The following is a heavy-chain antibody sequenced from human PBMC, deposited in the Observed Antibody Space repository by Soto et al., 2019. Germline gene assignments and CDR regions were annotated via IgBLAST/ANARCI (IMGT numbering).Heavy chain of an antibody. Sequence: PGGSLRLSCAASGFTFSSYWMSWVRQAPGKGLEWVANIKQDGSEKYYVDSVKGRFTISRDNAKNSLYLQMNSLRAEDTAVYYCARRDSSSWYPTAFGHYYYYMDVWGKGTTVTVSS. V-gene: IGHV3-7*01. CDR2: IKQDGSEK. D-gene: IGHD6-13*01. CDR3: ARRDSSSWYPTAFGHYYYYMDV. CDR1: GFTFSSYW. J-gene: IGHJ6*03.